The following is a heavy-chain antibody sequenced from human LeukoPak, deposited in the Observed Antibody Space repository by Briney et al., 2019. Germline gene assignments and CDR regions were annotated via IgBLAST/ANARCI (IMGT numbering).Heavy chain of an antibody. J-gene: IGHJ4*02. CDR3: ATQGFDY. V-gene: IGHV3-30-3*01. CDR2: ISDDGSNK. Sequence: GSLRLSFAASGFTFLTYPLQRVRPAPGKGLEWVAVISDDGSNKYYADSVKGRFTISRDNSKNTLYVQMNTLRTEDTAVYYCATQGFDYWGQGTRVTVS. CDR1: GFTFLTYP.